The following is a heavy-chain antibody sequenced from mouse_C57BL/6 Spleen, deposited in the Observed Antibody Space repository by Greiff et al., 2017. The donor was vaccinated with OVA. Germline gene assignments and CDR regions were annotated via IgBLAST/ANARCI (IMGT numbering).Heavy chain of an antibody. V-gene: IGHV5-4*01. D-gene: IGHD4-1*01. CDR2: ISDGGSYT. CDR3: ARDRKLGEYYFDY. J-gene: IGHJ2*01. Sequence: EVQGVESGGGLVKPGGSLKLSCAASGFTFSSYAMSWVRQTPEKRLEWVATISDGGSYTYYPDNVKGRFTISRDNAKNNLYLQMSHLKSEDTAMYYCARDRKLGEYYFDYWGQGTTLTVSS. CDR1: GFTFSSYA.